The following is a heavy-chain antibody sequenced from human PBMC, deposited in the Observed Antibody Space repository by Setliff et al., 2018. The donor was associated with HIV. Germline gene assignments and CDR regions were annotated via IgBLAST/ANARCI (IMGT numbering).Heavy chain of an antibody. CDR3: AGGSGSSKDY. J-gene: IGHJ4*02. V-gene: IGHV3-7*01. Sequence: GGSLRLSCVASGFTFNNYNMNWVRQAPGKGLEWVANIKQDGSEAYYVDSVKGRFTISRDNAKNSLYLQMNSLRAEDTAVYYCAGGSGSSKDYWGQGTLVTVSS. CDR2: IKQDGSEA. D-gene: IGHD1-26*01. CDR1: GFTFNNYN.